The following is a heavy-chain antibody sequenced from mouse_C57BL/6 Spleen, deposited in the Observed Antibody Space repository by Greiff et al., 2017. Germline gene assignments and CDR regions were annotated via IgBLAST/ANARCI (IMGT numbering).Heavy chain of an antibody. CDR3: ARFLYDYEYYAMDY. J-gene: IGHJ4*01. CDR2: IDPSDSYT. D-gene: IGHD2-4*01. V-gene: IGHV1-50*01. Sequence: QVQLQQPGAELVKPGASVKLSCKASGYTFTSYWMQWVKQRPGQGLEWIGEIDPSDSYTNYNQTFKGKATLTVDTSSSTAYMQLSSLTAEDSAVYYCARFLYDYEYYAMDYWGQGTSVTVSS. CDR1: GYTFTSYW.